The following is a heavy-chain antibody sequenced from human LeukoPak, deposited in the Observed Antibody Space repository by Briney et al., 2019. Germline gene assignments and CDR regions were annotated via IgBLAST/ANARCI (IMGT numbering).Heavy chain of an antibody. CDR1: GGTFSSYA. J-gene: IGHJ4*02. D-gene: IGHD5-18*01. CDR2: IIPIFGTA. CDR3: AREGGYSYGPAFDY. Sequence: SVKVSCKTSGGTFSSYAISWVRQAPGQGLEWMGGIIPIFGTANYAQKFQGRVTITTDESTSTAYMELSSLRSEDTAVYYCAREGGYSYGPAFDYWGQGTLVTVSS. V-gene: IGHV1-69*05.